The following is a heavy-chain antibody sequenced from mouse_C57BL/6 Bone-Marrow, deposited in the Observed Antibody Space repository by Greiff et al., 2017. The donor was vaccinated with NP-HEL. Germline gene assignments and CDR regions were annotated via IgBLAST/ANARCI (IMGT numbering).Heavy chain of an antibody. CDR1: GFTFSSYA. V-gene: IGHV5-4*01. D-gene: IGHD1-1*01. CDR2: ISDGGSYT. Sequence: DVHLVESGGGLVKPGGSLKLSCAASGFTFSSYAMSCVRQTPEKRLEWVATISDGGSYTYYPDNVKGRFTISRDNAKNNLYLQMSHLKSEDTAMYYCARGLYYYGSSSYAMDYWGQGTSVTVSS. CDR3: ARGLYYYGSSSYAMDY. J-gene: IGHJ4*01.